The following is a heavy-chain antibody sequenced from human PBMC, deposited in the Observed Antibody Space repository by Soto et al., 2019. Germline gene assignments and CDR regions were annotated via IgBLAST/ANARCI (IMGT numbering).Heavy chain of an antibody. J-gene: IGHJ4*02. CDR1: GVSISSGNW. V-gene: IGHV4-4*02. CDR3: ARLVYDTRLNYMYFDF. Sequence: SETLSLTCAVSGVSISSGNWWTWVRQSPQRGLEYIGEIFHDGTANYYPSFERRVAISVDTSKNQFSLKLTSVTAANTAIYFCARLVYDTRLNYMYFDFWGQGTLVTVSS. CDR2: IFHDGTA. D-gene: IGHD3-10*01.